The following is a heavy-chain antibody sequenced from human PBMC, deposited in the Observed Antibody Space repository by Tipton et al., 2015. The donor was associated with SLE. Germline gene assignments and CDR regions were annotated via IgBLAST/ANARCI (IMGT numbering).Heavy chain of an antibody. Sequence: SLRLSCAGSGFIFSGFWIHWVRQAPGKGLAWGSRINSDGTDTIYADSVRGRFTISRDNSKNTLSLQMNSLRAEDTAVYYCVKDSGESGWYYSFDFWGQGTRVTVSS. CDR3: VKDSGESGWYYSFDF. CDR1: GFIFSGFW. D-gene: IGHD6-19*01. V-gene: IGHV3-74*01. J-gene: IGHJ4*02. CDR2: INSDGTDT.